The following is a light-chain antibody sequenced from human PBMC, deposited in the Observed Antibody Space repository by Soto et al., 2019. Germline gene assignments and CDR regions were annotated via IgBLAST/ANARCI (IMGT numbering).Light chain of an antibody. CDR1: QSVSIH. V-gene: IGKV3-20*01. J-gene: IGKJ5*01. CDR3: QQYGSSPGIT. Sequence: ETVMTQSPGTLSVSLGERATLSCSASQSVSIHLAWYQQKPGQAPRLLIYDTSTRATGIPARFSGSGSGTDFTLTISRLEPEDFAVYYCQQYGSSPGITFGQGTRLEI. CDR2: DTS.